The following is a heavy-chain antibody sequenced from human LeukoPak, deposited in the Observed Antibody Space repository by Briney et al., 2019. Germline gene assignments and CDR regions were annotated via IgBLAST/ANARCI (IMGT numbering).Heavy chain of an antibody. J-gene: IGHJ4*02. CDR1: GFTFSSYG. Sequence: GRSLRLSCAASGFTFSSYGMHWVRQAPGKGLEWVAVIWYDGSNKYYADSVKGRFTISRDNSKNTLYLQMNSLRAEDTAVYYCAKDAAPGMGKLDYWGQGTLVTVSS. V-gene: IGHV3-33*06. D-gene: IGHD3-10*01. CDR2: IWYDGSNK. CDR3: AKDAAPGMGKLDY.